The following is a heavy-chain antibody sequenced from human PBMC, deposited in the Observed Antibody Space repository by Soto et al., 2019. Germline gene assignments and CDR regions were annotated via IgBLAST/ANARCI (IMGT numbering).Heavy chain of an antibody. J-gene: IGHJ4*02. Sequence: GGSLRLSCAASGFTFSSYAMSWVRQAPGKGLEWVSSISNFNNYIFYADSVKGRFTISRDNAKNSVYLQMNSLRDEDTAVYYCARGIASSFYYSDYWGQGTQVTVSS. CDR1: GFTFSSYA. D-gene: IGHD2-2*01. V-gene: IGHV3-21*01. CDR2: ISNFNNYI. CDR3: ARGIASSFYYSDY.